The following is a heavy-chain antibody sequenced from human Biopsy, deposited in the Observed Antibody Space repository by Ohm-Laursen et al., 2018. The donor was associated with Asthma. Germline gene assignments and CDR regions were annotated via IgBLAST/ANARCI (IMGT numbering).Heavy chain of an antibody. Sequence: SLRLSCAASGFSFNSYGMHWVRQAPGKGLEWVAVMSFDGRQTYYAGSVKGRFTISRDNSKNTLYLQMSSLRAEDTAVYYCATDRGALVVLLGFRFQHWGQGSLVSVSS. D-gene: IGHD2-21*01. CDR3: ATDRGALVVLLGFRFQH. CDR2: MSFDGRQT. CDR1: GFSFNSYG. J-gene: IGHJ1*01. V-gene: IGHV3-30*03.